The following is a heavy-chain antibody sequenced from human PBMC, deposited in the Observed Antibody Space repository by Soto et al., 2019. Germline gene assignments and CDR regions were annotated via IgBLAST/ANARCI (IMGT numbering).Heavy chain of an antibody. CDR2: IFGGGNNP. CDR1: GFTFGDYA. V-gene: IGHV3-23*05. CDR3: AKQEGHPVNLYHFDR. J-gene: IGHJ4*02. Sequence: EVQLLESGGGLIQPGGSLRLSWAASGFTFGDYAMSWVRQAPGKGLEWVSTIFGGGNNPFSANSVKGRFRISRDNSKNMLFLQMDSLTVEDTAVYYCAKQEGHPVNLYHFDRWGQGTLVIVSS.